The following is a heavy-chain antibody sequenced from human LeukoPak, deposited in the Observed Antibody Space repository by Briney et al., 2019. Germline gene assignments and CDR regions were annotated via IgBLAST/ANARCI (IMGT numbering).Heavy chain of an antibody. CDR2: INSDGSST. CDR1: GFTFSSYW. V-gene: IGHV3-74*01. CDR3: ARYYYDDSGYYLDY. D-gene: IGHD3-22*01. J-gene: IGHJ4*02. Sequence: GGSLRLSCAASGFTFSSYWMHWVRQAPGKGLVWVSRINSDGSSTSYADSVKGRFTISRDNAKNTLYLQMNSLRAEDTAVYYRARYYYDDSGYYLDYWGQGTLVTVSS.